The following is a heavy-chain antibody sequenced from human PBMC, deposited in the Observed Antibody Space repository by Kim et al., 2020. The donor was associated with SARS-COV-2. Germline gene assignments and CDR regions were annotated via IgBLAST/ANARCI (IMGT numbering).Heavy chain of an antibody. Sequence: SETLSLTCSVSGTSINGYYWSWIRQSPEKGLEWIAYIHDNGETEHNPSLQSRVTISMDTSKNEFSLKLRSVTAADTAVYYCARHMSDSGTFYNLDFWGHGTLVTVSS. D-gene: IGHD3-10*01. V-gene: IGHV4-59*08. CDR1: GTSINGYY. CDR3: ARHMSDSGTFYNLDF. CDR2: IHDNGET. J-gene: IGHJ4*01.